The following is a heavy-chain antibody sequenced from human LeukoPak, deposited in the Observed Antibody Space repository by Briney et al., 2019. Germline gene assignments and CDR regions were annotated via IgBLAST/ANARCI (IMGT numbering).Heavy chain of an antibody. CDR1: GFSLSDAW. V-gene: IGHV3-15*01. CDR3: TTDRRRASLVAHGTWTFDY. Sequence: PGGPLSLSCPAFGFSLSDAWLTWARQPPGKGWDWGGRIKIVTEEGTTEYPGPVEARFTISSEDSKNTLHMPMNSLKTGDRAVYYCTTDRRRASLVAHGTWTFDYWGQGTLVTVSS. J-gene: IGHJ4*02. CDR2: IKIVTEEGTT. D-gene: IGHD5-12*01.